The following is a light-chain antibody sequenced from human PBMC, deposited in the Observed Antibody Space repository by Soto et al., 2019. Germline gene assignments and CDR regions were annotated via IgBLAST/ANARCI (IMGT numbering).Light chain of an antibody. J-gene: IGLJ3*02. V-gene: IGLV2-14*01. CDR1: NSDIGGYNY. Sequence: SVLTQPASVSGSPGQSITISCTGTNSDIGGYNYVSWYQQHPGKAPKLMIYEVSNRPSGVSYRFSGSKSGNTASLTISGLQAEDEADYYCSSYTSSNTWVFGGGTKVTVL. CDR2: EVS. CDR3: SSYTSSNTWV.